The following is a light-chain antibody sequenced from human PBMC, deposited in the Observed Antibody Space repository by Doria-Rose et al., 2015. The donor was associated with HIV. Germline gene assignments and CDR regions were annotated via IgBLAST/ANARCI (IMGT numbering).Light chain of an antibody. V-gene: IGKV1-39*01. Sequence: DRVTIPRRASQTVSTYFPQEPGKAPKLLIYAASRLQSGVPSRFSGSGSGTDFTLTISGLQPGDFATYYCQQTYSSPPWTFGQGTKVE. CDR2: AAS. J-gene: IGKJ1*01. CDR1: QTVSTY. CDR3: QQTYSSPPWT.